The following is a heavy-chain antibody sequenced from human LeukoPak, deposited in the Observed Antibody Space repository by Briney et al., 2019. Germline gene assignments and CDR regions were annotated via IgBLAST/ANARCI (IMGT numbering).Heavy chain of an antibody. Sequence: PSETLSLTCTVSGGSINSDNYYWSWIRQPPGKGLEWIGFIYHSGTTYYSPSLKSRIIISIDTSKNQFSLKLSSVTAADTAVYYCARHLKFWEPDAFDIWGQGTMVTVSS. D-gene: IGHD1-26*01. J-gene: IGHJ3*02. CDR1: GGSINSDNYY. CDR2: IYHSGTT. CDR3: ARHLKFWEPDAFDI. V-gene: IGHV4-30-4*01.